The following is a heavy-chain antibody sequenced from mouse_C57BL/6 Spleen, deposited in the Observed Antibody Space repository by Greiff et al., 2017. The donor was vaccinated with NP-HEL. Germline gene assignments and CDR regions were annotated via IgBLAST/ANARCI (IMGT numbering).Heavy chain of an antibody. J-gene: IGHJ2*01. Sequence: EVQVVESGGGLVQPKGSLKLSCAASGFTFNTYAMHWVRQAPGKGLEWVARIRSKSSNYATYYADSVKDRFTISRDDSQSMLYLQMNNLKTEDTAMYYCVRDQGVWDYFDYWGQGTTLTVSS. D-gene: IGHD2-10*02. CDR2: IRSKSSNYAT. CDR1: GFTFNTYA. CDR3: VRDQGVWDYFDY. V-gene: IGHV10-3*01.